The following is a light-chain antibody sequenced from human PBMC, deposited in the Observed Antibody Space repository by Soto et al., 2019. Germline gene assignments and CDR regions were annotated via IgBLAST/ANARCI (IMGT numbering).Light chain of an antibody. J-gene: IGKJ1*01. CDR2: KAS. CDR3: QQYNSPWT. Sequence: DITMTQSPSTLSASVGDRVTITCRASQSISSWLAWYQQKPGKAPKLLIYKASSLESGVPSRFSGSRSGTEFTLTISSLQPDDFATYYCQQYNSPWTFGQGTKVEIK. V-gene: IGKV1-5*03. CDR1: QSISSW.